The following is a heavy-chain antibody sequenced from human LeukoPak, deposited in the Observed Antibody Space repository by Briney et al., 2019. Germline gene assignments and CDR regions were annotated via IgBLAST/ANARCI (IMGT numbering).Heavy chain of an antibody. J-gene: IGHJ4*02. Sequence: ASVKVSCKASGYTFTGYYMHWLRQAPGQGLEWMGRINPNSGGTNYAQKFQGRVTMTRDTSISTAYMELSRLRSDDTAVYYCARAVWGQYVPGIAVAGSFDYWGQGTLVTVSS. CDR2: INPNSGGT. D-gene: IGHD6-19*01. V-gene: IGHV1-2*06. CDR3: ARAVWGQYVPGIAVAGSFDY. CDR1: GYTFTGYY.